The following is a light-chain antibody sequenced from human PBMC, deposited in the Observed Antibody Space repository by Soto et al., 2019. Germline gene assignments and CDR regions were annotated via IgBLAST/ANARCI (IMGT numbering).Light chain of an antibody. CDR3: QQCGSSPS. Sequence: EIVLTQSPGTLSLSPGERATLSCRASQSVRSSYLAWYQQKPGQAPRLLIYDTSSRATGIPDRFSGSGSGKDFTLATSRLEPEDFAVYYCQQCGSSPSFGQGTKVELK. CDR2: DTS. J-gene: IGKJ1*01. CDR1: QSVRSSY. V-gene: IGKV3-20*01.